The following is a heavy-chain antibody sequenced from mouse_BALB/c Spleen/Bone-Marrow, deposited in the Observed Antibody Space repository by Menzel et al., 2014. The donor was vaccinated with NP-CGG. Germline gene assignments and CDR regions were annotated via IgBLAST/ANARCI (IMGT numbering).Heavy chain of an antibody. J-gene: IGHJ3*01. CDR1: GYTFTSYW. CDR2: INPSNGRT. Sequence: VKLQESGAELVKPGASVKLSCKASGYTFTSYWMHWVKPRPGQGLEWIGEINPSNGRTNYNEKFKSKATLTVDKSSSTAYMQLSSLTSEDSAVYYCARGYFAYWGQGTLVTVSA. D-gene: IGHD2-14*01. V-gene: IGHV1S81*02. CDR3: ARGYFAY.